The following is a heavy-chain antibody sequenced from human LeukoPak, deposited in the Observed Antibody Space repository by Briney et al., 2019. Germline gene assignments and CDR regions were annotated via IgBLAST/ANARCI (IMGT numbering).Heavy chain of an antibody. V-gene: IGHV3-7*05. Sequence: GGSLRLSCAASGFTFSTFWMSWVRQAPGKGLEWVANIKPDGGAKYSVDSVKGRFTISRDNAKNSLFLQLNSLSVDDTAVYYCATLGFGLLYFAYWGQGTLVTVSS. CDR3: ATLGFGLLYFAY. J-gene: IGHJ4*02. D-gene: IGHD3-10*01. CDR1: GFTFSTFW. CDR2: IKPDGGAK.